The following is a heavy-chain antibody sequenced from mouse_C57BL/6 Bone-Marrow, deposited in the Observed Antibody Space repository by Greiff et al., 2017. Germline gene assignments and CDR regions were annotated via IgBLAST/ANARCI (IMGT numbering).Heavy chain of an antibody. CDR1: GYTFTSYW. V-gene: IGHV1-59*01. CDR3: ARTPYGYYGSSYDAMDY. Sequence: QVQLQQPGAELVRPGTSVKLSCKASGYTFTSYWMHWVKQRPGQGLEWIGVIDPSDSYTNYNQKFKGKATLTVDTSSSTAYMQLSSLTSEDSAVYYCARTPYGYYGSSYDAMDYWGQGTSVTVSS. CDR2: IDPSDSYT. J-gene: IGHJ4*01. D-gene: IGHD1-1*01.